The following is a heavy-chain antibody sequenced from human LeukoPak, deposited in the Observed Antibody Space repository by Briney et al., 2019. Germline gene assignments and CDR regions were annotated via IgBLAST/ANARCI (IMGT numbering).Heavy chain of an antibody. D-gene: IGHD1-14*01. J-gene: IGHJ4*02. Sequence: SETLSLTCTVSGDSISSTAYYWGWSRQPPGKGLEWLGMIHFSGTIYNNPSLMSRVTISVDTSKNQFSLKLTSVTAADTAVYYCTRGFDHAKSGYWGQGTLVTASS. CDR3: TRGFDHAKSGY. V-gene: IGHV4-39*01. CDR2: IHFSGTI. CDR1: GDSISSTAYY.